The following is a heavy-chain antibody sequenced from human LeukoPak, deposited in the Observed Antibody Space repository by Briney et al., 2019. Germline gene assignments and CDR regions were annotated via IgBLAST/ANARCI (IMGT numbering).Heavy chain of an antibody. D-gene: IGHD1-26*01. CDR1: GGLISRIEYY. CDR2: IYHTGTT. V-gene: IGHV4-30-4*01. J-gene: IGHJ4*02. CDR3: ASVSVWELATHPGGSFDY. Sequence: SETLSLTCTVSGGLISRIEYYWSWIRQSPVKGLEWLGHIYHTGTTLYSPHLNNRLTVSVDSSRNQFSLTLNSVTAADTAVYYCASVSVWELATHPGGSFDYWGRGILVTVSS.